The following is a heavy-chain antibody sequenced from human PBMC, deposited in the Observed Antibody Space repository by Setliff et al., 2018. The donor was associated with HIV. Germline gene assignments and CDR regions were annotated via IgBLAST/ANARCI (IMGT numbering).Heavy chain of an antibody. CDR3: SKGPLNTYGWDY. V-gene: IGHV3-30*02. Sequence: GESLKISCAASGFSLTTYGMHWVRQTPGKGLEWVAFIQHDENNKYYAGSVKGRFTISRDTSKNTLYLQMNSLTTDDTAIYYCSKGPLNTYGWDYWGQGTEVTVPS. CDR2: IQHDENNK. CDR1: GFSLTTYG. J-gene: IGHJ4*02. D-gene: IGHD3-10*01.